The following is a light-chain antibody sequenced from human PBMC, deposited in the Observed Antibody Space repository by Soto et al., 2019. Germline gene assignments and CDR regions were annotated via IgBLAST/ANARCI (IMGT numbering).Light chain of an antibody. CDR1: QSVSDNY. J-gene: IGKJ2*01. CDR2: GAA. CDR3: QQYGTSPQT. Sequence: EVVLTRSPGTLSLSPGERATISCRASQSVSDNYVAWYQQKRGQAPRLLIYGAASRATGIPDRFSGSGSGTDFTLTISRLEPEDFAVYYCQQYGTSPQTFGQGTKLEIK. V-gene: IGKV3-20*01.